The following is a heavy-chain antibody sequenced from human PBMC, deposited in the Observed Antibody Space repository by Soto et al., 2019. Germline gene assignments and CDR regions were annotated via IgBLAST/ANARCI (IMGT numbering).Heavy chain of an antibody. CDR3: ATQILGYCSGRSCYSTYFDY. D-gene: IGHD2-15*01. Sequence: SVKVSCKASGGTFSSYAISWVRQAPGQGLEWMGGTIASNGTANYAQKFQGRVTITTDASASTAYMELSSLRSEDTAVYYCATQILGYCSGRSCYSTYFDYWGHGTLVTVSS. J-gene: IGHJ4*01. CDR2: TIASNGTA. CDR1: GGTFSSYA. V-gene: IGHV1-69*05.